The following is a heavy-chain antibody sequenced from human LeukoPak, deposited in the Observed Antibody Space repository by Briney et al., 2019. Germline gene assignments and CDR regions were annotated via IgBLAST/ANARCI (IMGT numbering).Heavy chain of an antibody. CDR3: ARGIRDTPEYYMDV. CDR2: INHSGST. Sequence: SETLSLTCAVSGYSISSGYYWGWIRQPPGKGLEWIGEINHSGSTNYNPSLKSRVTISVDTSKNQFSLKLSSVTAADTAVYYCARGIRDTPEYYMDVWGKGTTVTVSS. J-gene: IGHJ6*03. CDR1: GYSISSGYY. D-gene: IGHD3-10*01. V-gene: IGHV4-38-2*01.